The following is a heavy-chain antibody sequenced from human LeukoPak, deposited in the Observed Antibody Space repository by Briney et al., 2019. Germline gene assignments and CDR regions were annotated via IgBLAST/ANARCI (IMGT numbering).Heavy chain of an antibody. CDR1: GYTLTELS. V-gene: IGHV1-2*02. CDR3: ARGGIVVGGMRSKPLSLDV. Sequence: GASVKVSCKVSGYTLTELSMHWVRQAPGKGLEWMGWINPNSGGTNYAQKFQGRVTMTRDTSISTAYMELSRLRSDDTAVYYCARGGIVVGGMRSKPLSLDVWGKGTTVTISS. J-gene: IGHJ6*04. D-gene: IGHD2-15*01. CDR2: INPNSGGT.